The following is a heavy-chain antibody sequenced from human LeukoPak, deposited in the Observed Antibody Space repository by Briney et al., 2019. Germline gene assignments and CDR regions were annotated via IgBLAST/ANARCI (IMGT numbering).Heavy chain of an antibody. CDR1: GFTFSSYG. V-gene: IGHV3-33*08. Sequence: GRSLRLSCAASGFTFSSYGMHWVRQAPGKGLEWVAVIWYDGSNKYYADSAKGRFTISRDNSKNTLYLQMNSLRAEDTAVYYCARDQDYAGALDYWGQGTLVTVSS. J-gene: IGHJ4*02. CDR2: IWYDGSNK. D-gene: IGHD4-17*01. CDR3: ARDQDYAGALDY.